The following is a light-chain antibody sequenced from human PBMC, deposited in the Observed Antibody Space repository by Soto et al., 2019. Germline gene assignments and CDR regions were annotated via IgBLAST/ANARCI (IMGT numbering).Light chain of an antibody. J-gene: IGKJ4*01. Sequence: DIQLTQSPSSLSASVGDSVTITCRASQGISRYLSWYQQKPGRAPKLLISAASTLQSGVPARFSGSGSGTDFTLSITSLQPEDFATYYCQQLNTYPVIFGGGTKVDIK. V-gene: IGKV1-9*01. CDR2: AAS. CDR1: QGISRY. CDR3: QQLNTYPVI.